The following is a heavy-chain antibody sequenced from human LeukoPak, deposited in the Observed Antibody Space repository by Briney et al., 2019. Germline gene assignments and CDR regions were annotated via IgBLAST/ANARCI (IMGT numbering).Heavy chain of an antibody. CDR3: ARGKSGSSGWYSYFDY. Sequence: GGSLRLSCAASGFTFSSYSMNWVRQAPGKGLEWVSFISSSSSYIYYADSVKGRFTISRDNAKNSLYLQMNSLRAEDTAVYYCARGKSGSSGWYSYFDYWGQGTLVTVSS. CDR2: ISSSSSYI. V-gene: IGHV3-21*04. CDR1: GFTFSSYS. D-gene: IGHD6-19*01. J-gene: IGHJ4*02.